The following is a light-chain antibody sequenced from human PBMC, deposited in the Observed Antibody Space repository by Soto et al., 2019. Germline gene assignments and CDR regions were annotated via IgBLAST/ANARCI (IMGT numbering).Light chain of an antibody. CDR3: QQFDGSRPAFT. V-gene: IGKV3-20*01. Sequence: ESLLTQSPGTLSLSPGERATLSCRASQTVNSRHLNWYQHKPGQAPRLLIYGASIRAAGIPDRFSGRRSGANFSLTITRLEPEDSAVYYCQQFDGSRPAFTFGQGTKLEI. J-gene: IGKJ2*01. CDR1: QTVNSRH. CDR2: GAS.